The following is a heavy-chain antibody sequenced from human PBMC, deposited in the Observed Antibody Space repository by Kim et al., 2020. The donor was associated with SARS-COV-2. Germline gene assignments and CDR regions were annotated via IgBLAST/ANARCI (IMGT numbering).Heavy chain of an antibody. CDR3: ARDRGNYHYYMDV. CDR2: ISYDGSNK. CDR1: GFTFSYYA. D-gene: IGHD2-15*01. J-gene: IGHJ6*03. Sequence: GGSLRLSCAASGFTFSYYAMHWVRQAPGKGLEWVAVISYDGSNKYYPDSVKGRFTISRDNSKNTLYLQMNSLRAEDTAIYYCARDRGNYHYYMDVWGKGTTVTVSS. V-gene: IGHV3-30-3*01.